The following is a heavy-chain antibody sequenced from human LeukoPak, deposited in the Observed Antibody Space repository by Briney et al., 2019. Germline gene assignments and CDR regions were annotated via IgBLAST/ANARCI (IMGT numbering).Heavy chain of an antibody. V-gene: IGHV3-30*18. J-gene: IGHJ4*02. D-gene: IGHD2/OR15-2a*01. Sequence: GGSLRLSCAASGFTFSSYGMHWVRQAPGKGLEWVAVISYDGSNKYYADSVKGRFTISRDNSKNTLYLQMDSLRAEDTAVYYCAKDHTAFSEYYFDYWGQGTLVTVSS. CDR2: ISYDGSNK. CDR1: GFTFSSYG. CDR3: AKDHTAFSEYYFDY.